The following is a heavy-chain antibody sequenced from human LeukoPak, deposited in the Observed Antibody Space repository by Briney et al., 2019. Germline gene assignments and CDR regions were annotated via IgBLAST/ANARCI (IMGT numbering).Heavy chain of an antibody. CDR2: IKSNSDGGTT. J-gene: IGHJ4*02. CDR1: GFTFTNAW. Sequence: GGSLRLSCAASGFTFTNAWMSWVRQAPGKGLEWVGRIKSNSDGGTTDYAAPVKGRFTISRDDSKNTLYLQMNSLKTEDTAVYYCTWVVVVPAALDYWGRGTLVTVSS. CDR3: TWVVVVPAALDY. V-gene: IGHV3-15*01. D-gene: IGHD2-2*01.